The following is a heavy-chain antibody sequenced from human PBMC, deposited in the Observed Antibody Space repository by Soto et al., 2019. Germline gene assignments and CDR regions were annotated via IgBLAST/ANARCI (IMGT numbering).Heavy chain of an antibody. Sequence: PSETLSLTCTVSGGSISSYYWSWIRQPPGKGLEWIGYIYYSGSTNYNPSLKSRVTISVDTSKNQFSLKLSSVTAADTAVYYCARDLGDGYNYVLDYWGQGTRVTVS. D-gene: IGHD5-12*01. V-gene: IGHV4-59*01. CDR1: GGSISSYY. CDR2: IYYSGST. CDR3: ARDLGDGYNYVLDY. J-gene: IGHJ4*02.